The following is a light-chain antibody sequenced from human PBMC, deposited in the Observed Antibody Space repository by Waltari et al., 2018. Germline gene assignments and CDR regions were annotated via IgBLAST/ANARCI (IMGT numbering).Light chain of an antibody. CDR3: QQYGSSLWT. V-gene: IGKV3-20*01. CDR1: QSVSSSY. J-gene: IGKJ1*01. Sequence: EIVLTQSPGTLSLSPGERDTLSCRASQSVSSSYLAWYQQKPGQAPRLLIYGVSSRATGIPDRFSGSGSGTDFTLTISRLEPEDFAVYYCQQYGSSLWTFGQGTKVEIK. CDR2: GVS.